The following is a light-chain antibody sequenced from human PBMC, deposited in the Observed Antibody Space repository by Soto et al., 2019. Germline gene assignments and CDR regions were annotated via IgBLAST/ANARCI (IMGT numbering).Light chain of an antibody. V-gene: IGKV3-20*01. J-gene: IGKJ1*01. CDR3: QQYGSAPPT. CDR1: QSVSTNN. CDR2: GAS. Sequence: IVLTQSPGTLALSPGERATLSCRASQSVSTNNLAWYQRKPGQAPRLLIYGASSRATDIPARFSGSGAGTDFTLTITGLEPEDFAVYYCQQYGSAPPTFGQGTKVEIK.